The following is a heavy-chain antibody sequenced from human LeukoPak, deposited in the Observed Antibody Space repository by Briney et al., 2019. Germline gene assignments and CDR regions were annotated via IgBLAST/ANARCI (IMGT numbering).Heavy chain of an antibody. J-gene: IGHJ3*02. CDR1: GGSFSGYY. D-gene: IGHD3-10*01. CDR3: ARAPMVRGVIGAFDI. V-gene: IGHV4-34*01. CDR2: INHSGST. Sequence: SETLSLTCAVYGGSFSGYYWSWIRQPPGKGLEWIGEINHSGSTNYNPSLKSRVTISVDTSKNQFSLELSSVTAADTAVYYCARAPMVRGVIGAFDIWGQGTMVTVSS.